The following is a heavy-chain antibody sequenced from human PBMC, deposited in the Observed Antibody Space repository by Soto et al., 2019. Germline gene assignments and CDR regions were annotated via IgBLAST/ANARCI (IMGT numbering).Heavy chain of an antibody. CDR3: ASFTTVPNEGYFDY. CDR1: GGSISSYY. Sequence: SETLSLTCTVSGGSISSYYWSWIRQPPGKGLEWIGYIYYSGSTNYNPSLKSRVTISVDTSKNQFSLKLSSVTAADTAVYYCASFTTVPNEGYFDYWGQGTLVTVSS. CDR2: IYYSGST. V-gene: IGHV4-59*01. J-gene: IGHJ4*02. D-gene: IGHD4-17*01.